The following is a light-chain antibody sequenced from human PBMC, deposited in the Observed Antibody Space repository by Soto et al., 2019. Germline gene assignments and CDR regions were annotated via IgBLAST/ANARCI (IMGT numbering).Light chain of an antibody. CDR1: SSDVGSYDF. CDR2: EVS. Sequence: QSALTQPPSASGSPGQSVTISCTGTSSDVGSYDFVSWYQQCPGRAPRLMIYEVSKRPSGVPDRSSGSKSGNTASLTVSGLQAEDEADYYCSSYAGSNNYVFGTGTKVTVL. J-gene: IGLJ1*01. V-gene: IGLV2-8*01. CDR3: SSYAGSNNYV.